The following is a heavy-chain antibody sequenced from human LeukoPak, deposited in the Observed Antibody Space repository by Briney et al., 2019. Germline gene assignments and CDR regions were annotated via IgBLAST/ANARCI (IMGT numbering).Heavy chain of an antibody. J-gene: IGHJ4*02. CDR2: ISSSGSTV. Sequence: PGGSLRLSCAASGFTFSSYEMNWVRQAPGKGLEWVSHISSSGSTVYYADSVKGRFTISRDNSKNTLYLQMNSLRAEDTAVYYCARGLGRGSGSYWGQGTLVTVSS. CDR1: GFTFSSYE. D-gene: IGHD3-3*01. CDR3: ARGLGRGSGSY. V-gene: IGHV3-48*03.